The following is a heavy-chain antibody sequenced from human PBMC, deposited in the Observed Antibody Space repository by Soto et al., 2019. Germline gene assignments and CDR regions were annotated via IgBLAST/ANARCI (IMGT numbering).Heavy chain of an antibody. CDR1: GFSFSSYA. D-gene: IGHD2-2*02. J-gene: IGHJ3*02. Sequence: EMQLLESGGGLVQPGGSLRLSCAASGFSFSSYATSWVRQVPGKGLEWVSAISNSGGGTHYADSVKGRFTISRDNSKNTLYLQMSSLRAEDTAVYYCARGEYCRSISCYRFDIWGQETMVTVSS. V-gene: IGHV3-23*01. CDR3: ARGEYCRSISCYRFDI. CDR2: ISNSGGGT.